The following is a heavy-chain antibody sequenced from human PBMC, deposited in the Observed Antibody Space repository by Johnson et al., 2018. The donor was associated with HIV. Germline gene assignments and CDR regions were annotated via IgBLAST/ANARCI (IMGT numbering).Heavy chain of an antibody. CDR1: GLTFSNSW. CDR3: AKDTEGSGYAFDI. Sequence: VQLVESGGGLDQPGGSLRLSCTASGLTFSNSWMHWVCQAPEKGLEWVADIKCDGSEKYYVDSVKGRFTISRDNAKNALYLQLNSLKPEDTAVYYCAKDTEGSGYAFDIWGQGTMVTVSS. V-gene: IGHV3-52*01. J-gene: IGHJ3*02. CDR2: IKCDGSEK. D-gene: IGHD3-22*01.